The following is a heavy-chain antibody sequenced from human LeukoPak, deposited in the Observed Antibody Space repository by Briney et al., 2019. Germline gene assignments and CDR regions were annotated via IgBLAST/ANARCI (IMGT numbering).Heavy chain of an antibody. D-gene: IGHD6-13*01. CDR3: ARVGITAAFFDY. J-gene: IGHJ4*02. CDR1: GYAFINYG. Sequence: ASVKVSCKASGYAFINYGISWVRQAPGQGLEWMGWISGYNGNTKYAQKLQGRVTMTTDTPTSTAYMELRSLRSDDTAIYYCARVGITAAFFDYWGQETLVTVSS. CDR2: ISGYNGNT. V-gene: IGHV1-18*04.